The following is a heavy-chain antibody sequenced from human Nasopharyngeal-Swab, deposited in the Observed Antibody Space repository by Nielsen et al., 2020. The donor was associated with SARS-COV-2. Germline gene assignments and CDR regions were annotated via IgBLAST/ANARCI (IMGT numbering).Heavy chain of an antibody. Sequence: AESLSLTCAVYGGSFSGYYWSWIRQPPGKGLEWIGEINHSGSTNYNPYLKSRVTISVDTSKNQFSLKLSSVTAADTAVYYCEGCHSNDSFDYWGQGTLVTVSS. CDR2: INHSGST. CDR1: GGSFSGYY. J-gene: IGHJ4*02. V-gene: IGHV4-34*01. D-gene: IGHD4-11*01. CDR3: EGCHSNDSFDY.